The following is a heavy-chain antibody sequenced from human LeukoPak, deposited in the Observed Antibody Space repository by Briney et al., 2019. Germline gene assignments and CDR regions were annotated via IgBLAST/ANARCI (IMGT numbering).Heavy chain of an antibody. CDR3: ARMVSGYYELDC. J-gene: IGHJ4*02. Sequence: SETLSLTCTVSGGSVSSGSHYWSWIRQPPGKGLEWIGYIYYSGSTNYNPSLEGRVAISVDTPKNQFSLNLSSVTAADTAVYYCARMVSGYYELDCWGQGTLVTVSP. V-gene: IGHV4-61*01. CDR1: GGSVSSGSHY. D-gene: IGHD3-22*01. CDR2: IYYSGST.